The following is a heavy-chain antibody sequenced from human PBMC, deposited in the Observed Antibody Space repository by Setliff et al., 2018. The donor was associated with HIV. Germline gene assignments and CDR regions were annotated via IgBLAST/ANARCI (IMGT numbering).Heavy chain of an antibody. CDR2: INPNSGGT. CDR3: ARRWSYDILTGYYPDHDAFDI. J-gene: IGHJ3*02. CDR1: GYTFTGYY. D-gene: IGHD3-9*01. Sequence: ASVKVSCKASGYTFTGYYMHWVRQAPGQGLEWMGRINPNSGGTSYAQKFQGRVTMTRDTSISTAYMELSRLRSDDTAVYYCARRWSYDILTGYYPDHDAFDIWGQGTMVTVSS. V-gene: IGHV1-2*06.